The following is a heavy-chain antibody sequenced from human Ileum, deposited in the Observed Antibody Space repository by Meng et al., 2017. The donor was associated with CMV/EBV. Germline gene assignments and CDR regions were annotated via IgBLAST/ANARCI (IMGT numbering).Heavy chain of an antibody. D-gene: IGHD3-3*01. CDR1: GFTFRNYA. Sequence: GSGFTFRNYAMSWVRQAPGRVLEWVSAITDSGGDTCRADSVKGRFTISRDNSKNTLSLQMNSLRAEDTAVYYCAKGSAASRPYYFDYWGQGTLVTVSS. V-gene: IGHV3-23*01. J-gene: IGHJ4*02. CDR2: ITDSGGDT. CDR3: AKGSAASRPYYFDY.